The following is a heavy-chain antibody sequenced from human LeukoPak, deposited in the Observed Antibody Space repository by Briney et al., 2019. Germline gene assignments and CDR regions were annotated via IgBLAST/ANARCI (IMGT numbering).Heavy chain of an antibody. CDR3: ARVLYYYDSSGYYFHAFDI. J-gene: IGHJ3*02. V-gene: IGHV4-59*01. CDR1: GGSISTYY. D-gene: IGHD3-22*01. CDR2: IYDSGST. Sequence: SETLSLTCTVSGGSISTYYWSWIRQPPGKGLEWIGYIYDSGSTNYNPSLKSRVTISLDTSKNQFSLKLNSVTAADTAVYYCARVLYYYDSSGYYFHAFDIWGQGTMVTVSS.